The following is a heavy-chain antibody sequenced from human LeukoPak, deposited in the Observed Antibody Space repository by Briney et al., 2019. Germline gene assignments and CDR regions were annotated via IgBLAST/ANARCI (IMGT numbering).Heavy chain of an antibody. CDR3: AGSGLGWDY. CDR1: GFSFSSYE. Sequence: PGGSLRLSCAASGFSFSSYEINWVRQAPGKGLEWVSYISSSGSTMFYADSVKGRLTISRDNAKNSLYLQMNSLRAEDTAVYYCAGSGLGWDYWGQGTLVTVSS. J-gene: IGHJ4*02. D-gene: IGHD6-19*01. V-gene: IGHV3-48*03. CDR2: ISSSGSTM.